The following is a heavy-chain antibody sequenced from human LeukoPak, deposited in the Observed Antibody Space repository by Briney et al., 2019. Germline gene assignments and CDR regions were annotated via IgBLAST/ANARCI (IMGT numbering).Heavy chain of an antibody. V-gene: IGHV7-4-1*02. J-gene: IGHJ4*02. CDR3: ARDRRVAAAWDFDY. Sequence: EASVKVSCKTSGYTFTGYYMHWVRQAPGQGLEWMGWINTNTGNPTYAQGFTGRFVFSLDTSVSTAYLQISSLKAEDTAVYYCARDRRVAAAWDFDYWGQGTLVTVSS. CDR1: GYTFTGYY. D-gene: IGHD6-13*01. CDR2: INTNTGNP.